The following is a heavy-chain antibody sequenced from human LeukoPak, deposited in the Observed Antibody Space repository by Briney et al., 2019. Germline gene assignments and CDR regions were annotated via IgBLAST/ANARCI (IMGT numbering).Heavy chain of an antibody. Sequence: ASVKVSCKASGYTFTSYGISWVRQAPGQGLEWMGWISAYNGNTNYAQKLQGRVTMTTDTSTSTAYMELRSLRSDDRAVYYCARVKRSGSYPLGNRCYYMDVWGKGTTVTISS. D-gene: IGHD3-10*01. CDR1: GYTFTSYG. V-gene: IGHV1-18*01. CDR3: ARVKRSGSYPLGNRCYYMDV. J-gene: IGHJ6*03. CDR2: ISAYNGNT.